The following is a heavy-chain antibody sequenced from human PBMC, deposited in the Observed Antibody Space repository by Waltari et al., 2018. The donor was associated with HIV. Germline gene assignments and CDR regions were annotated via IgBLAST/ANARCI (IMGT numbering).Heavy chain of an antibody. CDR2: IKQDGSEK. Sequence: EVQLVESGGGLVRPGGSLRPSWAAAGITFSIYRMSWFRQAPGKGLEWVASIKQDGSEKHYADSVRGRFTISRDNTKNSLYLQMNSLRAEDTAVYYCAKYSGSYWGAHNWFDPWGQGTLVTVSS. CDR3: AKYSGSYWGAHNWFDP. D-gene: IGHD1-26*01. V-gene: IGHV3-7*01. J-gene: IGHJ5*02. CDR1: GITFSIYR.